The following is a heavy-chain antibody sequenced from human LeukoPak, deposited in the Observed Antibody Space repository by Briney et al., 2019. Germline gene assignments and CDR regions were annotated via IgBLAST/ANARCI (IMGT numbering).Heavy chain of an antibody. J-gene: IGHJ6*03. V-gene: IGHV4-4*07. D-gene: IGHD3-3*01. CDR2: IYTSGST. Sequence: SETLSLTCTVSGDSISSYYWSWIRQPAGKGLEWLGRIYTSGSTDYNPSLKSRVTMSVDTYKNQFSLKLSSVTAAHTDVYYCARALPELRFLEWDYYYSMDVWGKGTTVTISS. CDR1: GDSISSYY. CDR3: ARALPELRFLEWDYYYSMDV.